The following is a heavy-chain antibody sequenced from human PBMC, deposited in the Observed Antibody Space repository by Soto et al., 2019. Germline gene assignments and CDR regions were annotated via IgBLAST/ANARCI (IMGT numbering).Heavy chain of an antibody. D-gene: IGHD3-9*01. Sequence: QLQLQQSGPGLVKPSETLSLTCTVSGGSISSSGYYWGWIRQPPGKGLEWIGSIYYTGITYSNPSLKSRVSISIDTSKNQFALKLSSVTAADTAVYYCARPCRYFDCIDSWGQGTLVTVSS. CDR1: GGSISSSGYY. J-gene: IGHJ5*01. CDR3: ARPCRYFDCIDS. CDR2: IYYTGIT. V-gene: IGHV4-39*01.